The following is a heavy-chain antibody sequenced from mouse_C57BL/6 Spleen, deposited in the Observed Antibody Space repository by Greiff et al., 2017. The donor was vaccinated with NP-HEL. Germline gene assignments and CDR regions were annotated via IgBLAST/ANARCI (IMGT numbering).Heavy chain of an antibody. CDR3: ARGERDY. Sequence: VQLQQPGAELVRPGSSVKLSCKASGYTFTSYWMHWVKQRPIQGLEWIGNIDPSDSDTHYNQKFKDKATLTVDKSSSTAYMQLSSLTSEDSAVYYSARGERDYWGQGTTLTVSS. CDR1: GYTFTSYW. J-gene: IGHJ2*01. V-gene: IGHV1-52*01. CDR2: IDPSDSDT.